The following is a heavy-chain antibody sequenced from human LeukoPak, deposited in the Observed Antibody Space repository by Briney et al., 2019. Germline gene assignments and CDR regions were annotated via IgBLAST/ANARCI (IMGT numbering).Heavy chain of an antibody. CDR2: IIPIFGTA. CDR1: GGTFSSYA. CDR3: ARSRYDFWSGYSSGDAFDI. D-gene: IGHD3-3*01. J-gene: IGHJ3*02. Sequence: ASVKVSCKASGGTFSSYAISWVRQAPGQGLEWMGRIIPIFGTANYAQKFQGRVTITTDESTSTAYMELSSVRSEDTAVYCCARSRYDFWSGYSSGDAFDIWGQGTMVSVSS. V-gene: IGHV1-69*05.